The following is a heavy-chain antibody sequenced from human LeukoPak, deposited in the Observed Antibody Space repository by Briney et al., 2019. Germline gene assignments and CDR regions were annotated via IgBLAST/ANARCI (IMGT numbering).Heavy chain of an antibody. J-gene: IGHJ4*02. V-gene: IGHV3-7*01. CDR3: VTYYYGSGSYYEFDY. CDR2: IKEDGSEK. Sequence: PGGSLRLSCAASGFAFWSYWMSWVRQAPGKGLEWVANIKEDGSEKYYVDSVKGRFTISRDNAKNSLYLQMNSLRAEDTAVYYCVTYYYGSGSYYEFDYWGQGTLVTVPS. D-gene: IGHD3-10*01. CDR1: GFAFWSYW.